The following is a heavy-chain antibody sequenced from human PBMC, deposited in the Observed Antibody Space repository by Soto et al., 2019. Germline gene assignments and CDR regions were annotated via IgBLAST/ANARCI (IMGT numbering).Heavy chain of an antibody. CDR1: GFTFSSYA. V-gene: IGHV3-30-3*01. CDR3: ARDGDYDSSGYYPHGRFDY. CDR2: ISYDGSNK. D-gene: IGHD3-22*01. Sequence: GESLKISCAASGFTFSSYAMHWVRQAPGKGLEWVAVISYDGSNKYYADSVKGRFTISRDNSKNTLYLQMNSLRAEDTAVYYCARDGDYDSSGYYPHGRFDYWGQGTLVTVSS. J-gene: IGHJ4*02.